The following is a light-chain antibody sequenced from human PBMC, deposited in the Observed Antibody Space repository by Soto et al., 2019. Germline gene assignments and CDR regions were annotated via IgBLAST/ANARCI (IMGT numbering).Light chain of an antibody. CDR2: DAS. CDR1: QSISSW. J-gene: IGKJ1*01. CDR3: QQYNSYPKT. V-gene: IGKV1-5*01. Sequence: DIQMTQSPSTLSASVGDRVTITCRASQSISSWLAWYQQKPGKAPKLLIYDASSLESGVPSRFSGHGSGTEFTLTISSLQPDDSASYYCQQYNSYPKTFGQGTKVDIK.